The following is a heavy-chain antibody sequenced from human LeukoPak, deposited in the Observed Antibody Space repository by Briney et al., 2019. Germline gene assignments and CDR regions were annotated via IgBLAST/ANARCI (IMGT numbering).Heavy chain of an antibody. CDR1: GLTLNRAG. Sequence: PGRSLRLSCVVSGLTLNRAGMHWVRHPPGKGLEWVAFISSDGTTTLYGDSVKGRFTISRDDSRDTVYLEMNSLRVEDTALFCCAKDKGNRYFDYWGQGTLVTVSS. CDR2: ISSDGTTT. D-gene: IGHD1-14*01. CDR3: AKDKGNRYFDY. J-gene: IGHJ4*02. V-gene: IGHV3-30*18.